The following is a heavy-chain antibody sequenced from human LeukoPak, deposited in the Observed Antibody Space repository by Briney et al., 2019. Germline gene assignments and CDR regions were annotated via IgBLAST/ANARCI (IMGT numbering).Heavy chain of an antibody. V-gene: IGHV3-23*01. D-gene: IGHD3-22*01. Sequence: GGSLRLSCAASGFTFSSYAMSWVRQAPGKGLEWVSAISGSGGSTYYADSVKGRFTISRDNSKNTLYLQMNSLRAEDTAVYYCAKSSQITMIVVVAADYFDYWGQGTLVTVSS. CDR1: GFTFSSYA. CDR2: ISGSGGST. CDR3: AKSSQITMIVVVAADYFDY. J-gene: IGHJ4*02.